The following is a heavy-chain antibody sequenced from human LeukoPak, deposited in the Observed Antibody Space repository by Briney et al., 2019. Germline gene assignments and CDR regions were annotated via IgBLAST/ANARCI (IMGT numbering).Heavy chain of an antibody. CDR1: GGSISSYY. CDR2: IYYSGST. CDR3: ARPPYYYDSSGYYYFSFDY. Sequence: PSETLSLTCTVSGGSISSYYWSWIRQPPGKGLEWVGYIYYSGSTNYNPSLKSRVTISVDTSKNRFSLKLSSVTAADTAVYYCARPPYYYDSSGYYYFSFDYWGQGTLVTVSS. D-gene: IGHD3-22*01. J-gene: IGHJ4*02. V-gene: IGHV4-59*12.